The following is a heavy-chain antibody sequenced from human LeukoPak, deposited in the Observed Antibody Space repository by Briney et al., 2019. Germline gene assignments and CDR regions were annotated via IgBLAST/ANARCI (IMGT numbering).Heavy chain of an antibody. CDR1: GFTFSSYA. V-gene: IGHV3-23*01. CDR2: IGSSGDIT. J-gene: IGHJ5*02. D-gene: IGHD3-10*01. Sequence: GGSLRLSCAASGFTFSSYAMSWVRQAPGMGLEWVSSIGSSGDITYYADSVKGRFTISRDNSKNALYLQMNSLRAEDTAIYYCARAVTYFYGSVTYDWFDPWGQGTLVTVSS. CDR3: ARAVTYFYGSVTYDWFDP.